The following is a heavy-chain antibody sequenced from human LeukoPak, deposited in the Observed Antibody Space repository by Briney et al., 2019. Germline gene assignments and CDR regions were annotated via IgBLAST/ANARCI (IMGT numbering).Heavy chain of an antibody. V-gene: IGHV3-21*01. CDR3: ARGTYYYGSGSFFHFDY. J-gene: IGHJ4*02. CDR2: ISSSSSYI. D-gene: IGHD3-10*01. Sequence: GGSLRLSCAASGFTFSNYAMSWVRQAPGKGLEWVSSISSSSSYIYYADSVKGRFTISRDNAKNSLYLQMNSLRAEDTAVYYCARGTYYYGSGSFFHFDYWGQGTLVTVSS. CDR1: GFTFSNYA.